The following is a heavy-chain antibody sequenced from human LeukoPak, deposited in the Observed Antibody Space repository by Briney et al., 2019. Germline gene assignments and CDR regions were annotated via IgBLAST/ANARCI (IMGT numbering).Heavy chain of an antibody. J-gene: IGHJ1*01. D-gene: IGHD4-23*01. V-gene: IGHV1-2*02. CDR2: INPNSGGT. Sequence: ASVKVSCTASGYTFSGYYMHWVRQAAGQGLAWMGWINPNSGGTNYAQNVQGRVTMTRDTSISTAYMVLSRLRSDDTAVCYCARAGRLYYGGNSEVLYFQHWGQGTLVTVSS. CDR3: ARAGRLYYGGNSEVLYFQH. CDR1: GYTFSGYY.